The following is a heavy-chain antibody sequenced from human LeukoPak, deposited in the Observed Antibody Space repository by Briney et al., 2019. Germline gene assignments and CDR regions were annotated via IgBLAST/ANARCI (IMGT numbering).Heavy chain of an antibody. CDR2: INHSGST. CDR3: ASLDILTGPLDY. D-gene: IGHD3-9*01. J-gene: IGHJ4*02. Sequence: PSETLSLTCAGYGGSFSGYYWSWIRQPPGKGLEWIGEINHSGSTNYNPSLKSRVTISVDTSKNQFSLKLSSVTAADTAVYYCASLDILTGPLDYWGQGTLVTVSS. CDR1: GGSFSGYY. V-gene: IGHV4-34*01.